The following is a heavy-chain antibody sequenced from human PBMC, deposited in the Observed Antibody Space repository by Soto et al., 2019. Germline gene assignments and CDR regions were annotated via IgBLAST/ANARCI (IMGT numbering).Heavy chain of an antibody. CDR3: AKHLHSKKNQRLWADAFHI. V-gene: IGHV3-23*01. CDR1: GFTFPNYA. J-gene: IGHJ3*02. CDR2: VTGRASST. D-gene: IGHD2-2*01. Sequence: EVRLLESGGGLVQPGGSLRLSCAASGFTFPNYAMSWVRQAPGKGLEWVSVVTGRASSTYYADSVEGRYTISRDNSRNTLFLQINSQGAEDTAVYYCAKHLHSKKNQRLWADAFHIWGRGTNLTVSS.